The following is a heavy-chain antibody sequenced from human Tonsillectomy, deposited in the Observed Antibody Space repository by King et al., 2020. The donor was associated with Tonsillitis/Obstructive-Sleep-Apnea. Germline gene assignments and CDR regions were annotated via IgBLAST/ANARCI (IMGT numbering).Heavy chain of an antibody. CDR1: GFTFSSYW. CDR3: ARDRFWSGYYPGGY. D-gene: IGHD3-3*01. CDR2: VNSDGSST. Sequence: VQLVESGGGLVQPGGSLRLSCAASGFTFSSYWMHWVRQAPGKGLVWVSRVNSDGSSTSYADSVKGRFTISRDNAKNTLYLQMNSLGAEDTAVYYWARDRFWSGYYPGGYWGQGTLVTVSS. J-gene: IGHJ4*02. V-gene: IGHV3-74*01.